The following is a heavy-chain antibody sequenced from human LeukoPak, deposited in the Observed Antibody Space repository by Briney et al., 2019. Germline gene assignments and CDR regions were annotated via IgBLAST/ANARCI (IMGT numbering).Heavy chain of an antibody. D-gene: IGHD1-26*01. J-gene: IGHJ6*02. CDR1: GFTFDDYA. CDR2: ISGDGGST. V-gene: IGHV3-43*02. Sequence: GGSLTLSYAASGFTFDDYAMHWVRQAPGQGLEWVSLISGDGGSTYYADSVKGRFTISRDNSKNSLYLQMNSLRTEDTALYYCAKDISWSYPYDAMDVWGQGTTVTVSS. CDR3: AKDISWSYPYDAMDV.